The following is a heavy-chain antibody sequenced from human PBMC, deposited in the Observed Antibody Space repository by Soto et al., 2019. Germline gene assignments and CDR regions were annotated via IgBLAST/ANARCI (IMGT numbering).Heavy chain of an antibody. Sequence: QITLKESGPTLVKPTQTLTLTCTFSGFSLSTSGVGVGWIRQPPGKALEWLALIYWDDDKRYSPSLKSRLTITKXXSXNXXVLTLTNMDPVDTATYYCAHGADCSGGSCYGGMDVWGQGTTVTVSS. CDR1: GFSLSTSGVG. D-gene: IGHD2-15*01. V-gene: IGHV2-5*02. CDR2: IYWDDDK. CDR3: AHGADCSGGSCYGGMDV. J-gene: IGHJ6*02.